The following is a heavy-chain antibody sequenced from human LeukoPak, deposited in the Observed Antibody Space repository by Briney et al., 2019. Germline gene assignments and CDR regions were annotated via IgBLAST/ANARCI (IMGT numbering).Heavy chain of an antibody. CDR1: GFTFSSYG. Sequence: PGGSLRLSCAASGFTFSSYGMNWVRQAPGKGLEWVTVVSYDGTNEYYADSVQGRFTVSRDNSKNTLYLQMNSLRVEDTAVYYCAKDMRAPNTIYYFEHWGQGTLVTVSS. D-gene: IGHD3-9*01. CDR2: VSYDGTNE. V-gene: IGHV3-30*18. J-gene: IGHJ4*02. CDR3: AKDMRAPNTIYYFEH.